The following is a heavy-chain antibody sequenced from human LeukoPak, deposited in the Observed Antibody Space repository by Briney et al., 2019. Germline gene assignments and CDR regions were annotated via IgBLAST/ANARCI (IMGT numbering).Heavy chain of an antibody. J-gene: IGHJ6*03. V-gene: IGHV4-4*07. CDR1: GGSISSYY. D-gene: IGHD2-15*01. Sequence: PSETLSLTCTVSGGSISSYYWSWIRQPAGKGLEWIGRIYTSGSTNYNPSLKSRVTMSVDTSKNQFSLKLSSVTAADTAVYYCARGTIGYCSGGSCYSHYYYYMDVWGKGTTVTVSS. CDR2: IYTSGST. CDR3: ARGTIGYCSGGSCYSHYYYYMDV.